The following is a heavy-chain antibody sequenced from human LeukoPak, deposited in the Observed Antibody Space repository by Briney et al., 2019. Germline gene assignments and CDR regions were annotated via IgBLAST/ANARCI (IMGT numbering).Heavy chain of an antibody. V-gene: IGHV3-11*06. CDR1: GFTFSDYY. J-gene: IGHJ3*02. CDR3: ARVGRGSYGAFDI. D-gene: IGHD4-17*01. Sequence: GGSLRLSCAASGFTFSDYYMSWIRQAPGKGLEWVSYISSSSSYTNYADSVKGRFTISRDNANNSLYLQMNSLRAEDTAVYYCARVGRGSYGAFDIWGQGTMVTVSS. CDR2: ISSSSSYT.